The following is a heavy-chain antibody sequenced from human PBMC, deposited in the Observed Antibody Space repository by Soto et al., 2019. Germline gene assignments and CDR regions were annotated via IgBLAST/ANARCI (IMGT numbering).Heavy chain of an antibody. D-gene: IGHD6-6*01. CDR3: AKDRSVQTSIAARQDYYYYGMDV. V-gene: IGHV3-23*01. J-gene: IGHJ6*02. CDR1: GFTFSSYA. Sequence: GGSLRLSCAASGFTFSSYAMSWVRQAPGKGLEWVSAISGSGGSTYYADSVKGRFTISRDNSKNTLYLQMNSLRAEDTAVYYCAKDRSVQTSIAARQDYYYYGMDVWGQGTTVTVSS. CDR2: ISGSGGST.